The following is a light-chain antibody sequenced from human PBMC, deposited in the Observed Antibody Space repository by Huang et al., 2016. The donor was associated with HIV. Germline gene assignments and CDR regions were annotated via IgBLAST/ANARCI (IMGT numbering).Light chain of an antibody. CDR1: QSLLHSKGYNY. CDR2: LGS. J-gene: IGKJ3*01. V-gene: IGKV2-28*01. Sequence: DIVMTQSPLSLPVTTGEPASISCRSSQSLLHSKGYNYLDWYRQKPGQSPQLRIYLGSNRASGVPDRFSGSGSGTDFTLKISRVEAEDVGVYYCMQALQTPFTFGPGTKVDIK. CDR3: MQALQTPFT.